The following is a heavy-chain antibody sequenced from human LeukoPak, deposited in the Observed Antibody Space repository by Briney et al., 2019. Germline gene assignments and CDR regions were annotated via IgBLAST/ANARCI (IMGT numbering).Heavy chain of an antibody. J-gene: IGHJ4*02. Sequence: SETLSLTCTVSGGSISSYYWSWIRQPPGKGLEWIGYIYYSGSTYYNPSLKSRVTISVDTSKNQFSLKLSSVTAADTAVYYCARDIAAAASFDYWGQGTPVTVSS. CDR3: ARDIAAAASFDY. CDR2: IYYSGST. D-gene: IGHD6-13*01. CDR1: GGSISSYY. V-gene: IGHV4-59*12.